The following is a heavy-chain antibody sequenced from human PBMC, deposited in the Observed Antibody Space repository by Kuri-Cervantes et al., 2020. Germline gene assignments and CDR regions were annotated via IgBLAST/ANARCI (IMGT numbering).Heavy chain of an antibody. Sequence: GGSLRLSCAASGFTFSSYGMHWVRQAPGKGLEWVAVISYDGSNKYYADSVKGRFTISRDNSKNTLYLQMNSLGAEDTAVYYCARETGAARYFDYWDQGTQVTVSS. J-gene: IGHJ4*02. V-gene: IGHV3-30*03. D-gene: IGHD6-6*01. CDR2: ISYDGSNK. CDR3: ARETGAARYFDY. CDR1: GFTFSSYG.